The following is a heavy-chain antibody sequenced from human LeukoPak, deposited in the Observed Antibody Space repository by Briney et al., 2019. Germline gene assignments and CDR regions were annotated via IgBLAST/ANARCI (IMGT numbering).Heavy chain of an antibody. D-gene: IGHD3-16*01. J-gene: IGHJ6*03. CDR2: ISMSGRST. V-gene: IGHV3-23*01. CDR1: GFTFSTFA. Sequence: GGSLRLSCAASGFTFSTFAMSWVRQAPGKGLEWVSAISMSGRSTYYADSVKGRFIVSRDTATNTLHLQMRSLRVEDTAIYYCAKVLAGGGGAQFYYFYYMDVWGKGTTVTVSS. CDR3: AKVLAGGGGAQFYYFYYMDV.